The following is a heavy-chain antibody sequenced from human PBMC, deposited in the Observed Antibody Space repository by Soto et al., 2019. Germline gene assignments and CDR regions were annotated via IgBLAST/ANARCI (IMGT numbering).Heavy chain of an antibody. V-gene: IGHV4-4*02. CDR3: ATVPPRIVVVLAEFPT. CDR2: IYHNGIT. D-gene: IGHD2-21*01. CDR1: GTSISSFYW. J-gene: IGHJ4*02. Sequence: QVQLKQSGPGLVRPSGTLSLTCRVSGTSISSFYWWAWVRQSPGKGLEWIGEIYHNGITKYNPSLKSRVSMSIDKSNNQFSLKLTSVTAADTAVYYCATVPPRIVVVLAEFPTWGQGTLVTVSS.